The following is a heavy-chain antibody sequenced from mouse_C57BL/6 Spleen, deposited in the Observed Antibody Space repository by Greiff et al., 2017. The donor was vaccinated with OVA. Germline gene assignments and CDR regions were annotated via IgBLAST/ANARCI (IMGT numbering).Heavy chain of an antibody. Sequence: QVHVKQPGAELVKPGASVKMSCKASGYTFTSYWITWVKQRPGQGLEWIGDIYPGSGSTNYNEKFKSKATLTVDTSSSTAYMQLSSLTSEDSAVYYCALQYYGSSYWYFDVWGTGTTVTVSS. D-gene: IGHD1-1*01. CDR3: ALQYYGSSYWYFDV. J-gene: IGHJ1*03. CDR1: GYTFTSYW. V-gene: IGHV1-55*01. CDR2: IYPGSGST.